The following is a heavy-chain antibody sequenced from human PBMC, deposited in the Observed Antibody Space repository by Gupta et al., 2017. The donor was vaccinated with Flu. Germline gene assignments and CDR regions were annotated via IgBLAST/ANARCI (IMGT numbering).Heavy chain of an antibody. CDR1: GFTFSTYS. CDR2: MSSTSSSL. V-gene: IGHV3-48*02. J-gene: IGHJ4*02. CDR3: ARQRDYYGSSDSYNYPLDY. D-gene: IGHD3-22*01. Sequence: EVQLVESGGNLVQPGGSLRLSCAASGFTFSTYSMHWVRQAPGKGLEWISYMSSTSSSLYYAGSVKGRFTIARDNAKNSLFLQMNSLRDEDTAVYYCARQRDYYGSSDSYNYPLDYWGQGTLVTVSS.